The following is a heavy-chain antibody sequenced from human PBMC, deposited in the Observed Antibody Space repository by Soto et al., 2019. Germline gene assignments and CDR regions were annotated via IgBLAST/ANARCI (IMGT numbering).Heavy chain of an antibody. D-gene: IGHD6-19*01. CDR1: GFTFSSYS. J-gene: IGHJ4*02. CDR2: ISSSSSTI. V-gene: IGHV3-48*01. CDR3: ASIAVAPKLDY. Sequence: GSLRLSCAASGFTFSSYSMNWVRQAPGKGLEWVSYISSSSSTIYYADSVKGRFTISRDNAKNSLYLQMNSLRAEDTAVYYCASIAVAPKLDYWGQGTLVTVSS.